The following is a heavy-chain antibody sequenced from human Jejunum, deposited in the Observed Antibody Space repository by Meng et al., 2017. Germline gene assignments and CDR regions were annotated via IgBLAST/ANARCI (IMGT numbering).Heavy chain of an antibody. Sequence: GGSLRLSCKGSGYSFPSYWIGWVRQMPGKGLEWMGIIDPDASRTIYNPPFEGQVTISVDKSISTSYLKWSTLDASDPAIYYCARHSLRACSGGRCNTSFYYYGLEVWGQGTRVTVSS. J-gene: IGHJ6*02. V-gene: IGHV5-51*01. CDR2: IDPDASRT. D-gene: IGHD6-19*01. CDR3: ARHSLRACSGGRCNTSFYYYGLEV. CDR1: GYSFPSYW.